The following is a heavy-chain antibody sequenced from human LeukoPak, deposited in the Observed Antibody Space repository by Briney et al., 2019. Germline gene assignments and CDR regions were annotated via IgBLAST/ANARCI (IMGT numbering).Heavy chain of an antibody. CDR1: GGSISSYY. V-gene: IGHV4-59*01. CDR3: ARVGNWNYALVNYYFDY. CDR2: IHYSGNT. D-gene: IGHD1-20*01. J-gene: IGHJ4*02. Sequence: SETLSLICTVSGGSISSYYWIWMRQPPGKGLEWIGYIHYSGNTNYNPSLKSRVTISVDTSKNQFSLKLTSVTAADTAVYYCARVGNWNYALVNYYFDYWGQGTLVTVSS.